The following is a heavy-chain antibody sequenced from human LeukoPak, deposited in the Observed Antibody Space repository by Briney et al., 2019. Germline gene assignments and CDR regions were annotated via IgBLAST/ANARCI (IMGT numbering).Heavy chain of an antibody. J-gene: IGHJ4*02. Sequence: SETLSLTCAVSGGSISSSNWWSWVRQPPGKGLEWIGEIYHSGSTNYNTSLKSRVTISVDKSKNQFSLKLSSVTAGDRAVYYCARVVVVVPAAKQIDYWGQGTLVTVSS. D-gene: IGHD2-2*01. CDR2: IYHSGST. V-gene: IGHV4-4*02. CDR1: GGSISSSNW. CDR3: ARVVVVVPAAKQIDY.